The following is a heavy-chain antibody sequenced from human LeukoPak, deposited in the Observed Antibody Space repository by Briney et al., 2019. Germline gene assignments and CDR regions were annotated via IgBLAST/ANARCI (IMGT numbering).Heavy chain of an antibody. CDR1: GFTSSSYT. CDR2: ISGSGGSI. Sequence: GGSLRLSCAASGFTSSSYTMKWVRQAPGKGLEWVSCISGSGGSIYYADSVKGRFTISRDNSKNTLYLQMNSLRAEDTAIYYCAKEAVAAAGPFDHWGQGTLVTVSS. D-gene: IGHD6-13*01. J-gene: IGHJ4*02. CDR3: AKEAVAAAGPFDH. V-gene: IGHV3-23*01.